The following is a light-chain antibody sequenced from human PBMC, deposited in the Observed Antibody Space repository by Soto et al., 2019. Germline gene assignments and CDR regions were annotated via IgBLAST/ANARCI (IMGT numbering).Light chain of an antibody. Sequence: DTQMTQSPSTLSASVGDRVTITCRASQSVSSWLAWYQQKPGKAPKVLIYDASNLESGVPSRFSGSGAGTEFTLTISSLQPDDFATYYCQQYNGYSEWTFGQGTKVDIK. CDR3: QQYNGYSEWT. CDR2: DAS. CDR1: QSVSSW. V-gene: IGKV1-5*01. J-gene: IGKJ1*01.